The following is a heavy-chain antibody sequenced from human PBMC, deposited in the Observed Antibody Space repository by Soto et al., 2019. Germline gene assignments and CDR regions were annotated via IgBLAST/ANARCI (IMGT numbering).Heavy chain of an antibody. V-gene: IGHV5-51*01. J-gene: IGHJ5*02. CDR1: GYSFTSYW. CDR3: ARSRIIAADTAGWFDP. CDR2: IYPGDSDT. D-gene: IGHD6-13*01. Sequence: PGESLKIACKGSGYSFTSYWIGWVRQMPGKGLEWMGIIYPGDSDTRYSPSFQGQVTISADKSISTAYLQWSSLKASDTAMYYCARSRIIAADTAGWFDPWGQGTLVTVSS.